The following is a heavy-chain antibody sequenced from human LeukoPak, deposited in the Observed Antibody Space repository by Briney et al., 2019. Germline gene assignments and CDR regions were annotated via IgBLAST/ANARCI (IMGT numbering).Heavy chain of an antibody. CDR3: ATGRAFSN. V-gene: IGHV3-66*02. CDR2: IYSGSST. D-gene: IGHD1-14*01. Sequence: PGGALMLSCAASGFTVRSNYITWVRRAPAKGVEWGSVIYSGSSTYYADSVKDRFTTSRDNSKNTLYLQRNSLRAEDTAVYYCATGRAFSNWGQGTLVTVSS. J-gene: IGHJ4*02. CDR1: GFTVRSNY.